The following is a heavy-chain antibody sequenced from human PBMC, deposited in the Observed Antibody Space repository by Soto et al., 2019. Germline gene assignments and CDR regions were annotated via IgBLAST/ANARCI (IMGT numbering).Heavy chain of an antibody. CDR1: GGSISSSNW. CDR2: IYHSGST. Sequence: SETLSLTCAVSGGSISSSNWWSWVRQPPGKGLEWIGEIYHSGSTNYNPSLKSRVTISVDKSKNQFSLKLSSVTAADTAVYYCARVAGGIVVVPAAITPVHYYYGMDVWGQGTTVTSP. V-gene: IGHV4-4*02. CDR3: ARVAGGIVVVPAAITPVHYYYGMDV. D-gene: IGHD2-2*02. J-gene: IGHJ6*02.